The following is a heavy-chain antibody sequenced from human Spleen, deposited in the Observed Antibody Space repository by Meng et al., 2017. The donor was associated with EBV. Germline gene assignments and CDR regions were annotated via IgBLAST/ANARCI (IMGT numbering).Heavy chain of an antibody. D-gene: IGHD6-19*01. Sequence: QPQLQDAGPGMLKGSHHLSFTCIVSGGSVSNSNHYWGWIRQPPGKGLECIGTIYYTGSTYYNSSLKSRVTISVDTSKSQFSLKLSSVAAADTAVYYCARQAWGGWEADFWGQGTLVTVSS. CDR1: GGSVSNSNHY. CDR2: IYYTGST. CDR3: ARQAWGGWEADF. V-gene: IGHV4-39*01. J-gene: IGHJ4*02.